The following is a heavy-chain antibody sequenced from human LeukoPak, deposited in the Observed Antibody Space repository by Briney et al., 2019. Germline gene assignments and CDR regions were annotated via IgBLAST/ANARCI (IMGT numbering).Heavy chain of an antibody. J-gene: IGHJ6*03. CDR3: AKDWAPEGYYYDSSGLSSIHYYYYMDV. Sequence: PGGSLRLSCAASGFTFSSYAMSWVRQAPGKGLEWVAVIWYGGSNKYYADSVKGRFTISRDNSKNTLYLQMNSLRAEDTAVYYCAKDWAPEGYYYDSSGLSSIHYYYYMDVWGKGTTVTVSS. CDR2: IWYGGSNK. D-gene: IGHD3-22*01. CDR1: GFTFSSYA. V-gene: IGHV3-30*02.